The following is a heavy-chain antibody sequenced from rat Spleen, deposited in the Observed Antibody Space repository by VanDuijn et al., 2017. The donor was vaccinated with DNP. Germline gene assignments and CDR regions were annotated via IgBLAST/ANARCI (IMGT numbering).Heavy chain of an antibody. CDR2: ISHDGGRT. CDR1: GFTFSDYY. V-gene: IGHV5-20*01. Sequence: EVQLVDSGGGLVQPGRSLKLSCAASGFTFSDYYMAWVRQAPTKGLEWVASISHDGGRTNYRDSVKGRFTISRENAKSSLYLQMDSLRSEDTATYYCTTGPYWGQGTLVTVSS. J-gene: IGHJ3*01. CDR3: TTGPY.